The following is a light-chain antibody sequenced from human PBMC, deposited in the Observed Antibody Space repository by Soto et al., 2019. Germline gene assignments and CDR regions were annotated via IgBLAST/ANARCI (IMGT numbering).Light chain of an antibody. V-gene: IGKV3-20*01. J-gene: IGKJ2*01. CDR1: QSVRSSY. Sequence: EIVLTQSPGTLSLSPGERATLSCRASQSVRSSYLAWYQQKPGQAPRLLIYGASSRATGIPDRFSGTGSGTDFTLTISRLKPEDFAVYYCQQYGGSPYTFGQGTKLEIK. CDR2: GAS. CDR3: QQYGGSPYT.